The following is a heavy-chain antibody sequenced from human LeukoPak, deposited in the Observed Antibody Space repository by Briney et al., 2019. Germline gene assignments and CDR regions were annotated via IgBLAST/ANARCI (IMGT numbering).Heavy chain of an antibody. CDR2: ISGSGGNT. D-gene: IGHD5-18*01. CDR3: AKARGTQLWFLDY. J-gene: IGHJ4*02. CDR1: GFTFTSYA. V-gene: IGHV3-23*01. Sequence: GGSLRLSCAASGFTFTSYAMSWVRQAPGKGLEWVSAISGSGGNTYYADSVKGRFTISRDDSKNTLSLQMNSLRAEDTAVYYCAKARGTQLWFLDYWGQGTLVTVSS.